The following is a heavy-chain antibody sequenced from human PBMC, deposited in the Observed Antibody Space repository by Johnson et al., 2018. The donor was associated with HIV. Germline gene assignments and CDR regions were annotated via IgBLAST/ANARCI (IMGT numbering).Heavy chain of an antibody. CDR2: IKDDGSEI. CDR1: GFTFSSFW. Sequence: VQLVESGGGFVQPGGSLRLSCAASGFTFSSFWMTWVRQAPGKGLEWVANIKDDGSEISYVDSVTVRFTISRDNAKNSLYLQMSSLRAEDTAIYYCARPNRPQYRSTFDIWGQRTKVTVSS. V-gene: IGHV3-7*05. D-gene: IGHD6-13*01. CDR3: ARPNRPQYRSTFDI. J-gene: IGHJ3*02.